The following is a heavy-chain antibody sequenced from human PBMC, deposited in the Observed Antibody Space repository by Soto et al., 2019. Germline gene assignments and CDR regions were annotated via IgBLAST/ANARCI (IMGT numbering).Heavy chain of an antibody. J-gene: IGHJ4*02. CDR1: GFTFSSYG. V-gene: IGHV3-30*18. CDR3: AKDHNSGYDYYFDY. Sequence: GGSLRLSCAASGFTFSSYGMHWVRQAPGKGLGWVAVISYDGSNKYYADSVKGRFTISRDNSKNTLYLQMNSLRAEDTAVYYCAKDHNSGYDYYFDYWGQGTLVTVSS. D-gene: IGHD5-12*01. CDR2: ISYDGSNK.